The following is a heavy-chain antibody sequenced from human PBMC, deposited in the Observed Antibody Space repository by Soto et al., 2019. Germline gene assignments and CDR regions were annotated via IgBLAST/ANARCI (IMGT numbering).Heavy chain of an antibody. CDR3: ARVAQGGYFYVSGSLYCFDY. D-gene: IGHD3-22*01. J-gene: IGHJ4*02. CDR2: ISAYNGNT. CDR1: GYTFTSYG. V-gene: IGHV1-18*01. Sequence: QVQLVQSGAEVKEPGASVKVSCKVSGYTFTSYGISWVRQAPGQGLEWMGWISAYNGNTNYPQKLQGRLTMTTDTSTSTAYMELRSLRFDDTAVYYCARVAQGGYFYVSGSLYCFDYWGQGTLVTVSS.